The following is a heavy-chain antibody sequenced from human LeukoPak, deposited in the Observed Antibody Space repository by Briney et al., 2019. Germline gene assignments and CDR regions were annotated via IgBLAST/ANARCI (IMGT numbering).Heavy chain of an antibody. CDR1: GFTFSNYG. J-gene: IGHJ3*01. Sequence: GGSLRLSCAASGFTFSNYGMHWVRQAPGKGLEWVAFIPYDGSNKYYADSVKGRFTISRDSSKNTLYLQMNSLRAEDTAVYYCARADSSSWPGEAFDAWGQGTMVTVSS. CDR2: IPYDGSNK. D-gene: IGHD6-13*01. CDR3: ARADSSSWPGEAFDA. V-gene: IGHV3-30*12.